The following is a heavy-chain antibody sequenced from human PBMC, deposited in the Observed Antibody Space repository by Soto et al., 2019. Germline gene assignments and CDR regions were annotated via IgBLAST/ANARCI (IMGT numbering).Heavy chain of an antibody. CDR3: ARTDYCDFVGWIDP. CDR2: IYWDENQ. CDR1: GFSFSTSGVG. V-gene: IGHV2-5*02. Sequence: QITLKESGPTLVKPTQTLTLTCTFSGFSFSTSGVGVGWVRQPPGKALQWLAVIYWDENQRYSPSLRSRLTITKDTSRNQVVLTMTNMDPVDTGTYYCARTDYCDFVGWIDPWGQGILVTVSS. J-gene: IGHJ5*02. D-gene: IGHD4-17*01.